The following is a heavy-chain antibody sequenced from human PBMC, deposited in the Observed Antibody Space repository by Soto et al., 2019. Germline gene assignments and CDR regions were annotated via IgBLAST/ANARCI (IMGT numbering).Heavy chain of an antibody. CDR3: ARTADYGDLNWFDP. CDR2: IYYSGST. V-gene: IGHV4-59*02. CDR1: GGSVSSYY. Sequence: QVQLQESGPGLVKPSETLSLTCTVSGGSVSSYYWSWIRQPPGKGLEWIGYIYYSGSTNYNPSLKSRVTISVDTSKNQFSLKLSSVTAADTAVYYCARTADYGDLNWFDPWGQGTLVTVSS. J-gene: IGHJ5*02. D-gene: IGHD4-17*01.